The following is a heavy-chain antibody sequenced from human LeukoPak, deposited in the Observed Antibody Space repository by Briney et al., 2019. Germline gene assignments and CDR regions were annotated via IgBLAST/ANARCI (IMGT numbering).Heavy chain of an antibody. CDR2: IYHDGNT. CDR1: GGSSSDYF. Sequence: PSETLSLTCAVYGGSSSDYFWSWIRQPPGKGLEWIGNIYHDGNTYYNPSLKSRVTISVDTSKNQFSLRLSSVTAADTAVYYCARFFRTVWELPYYWGPGTLVTVSS. CDR3: ARFFRTVWELPYY. D-gene: IGHD1-26*01. V-gene: IGHV4-34*01. J-gene: IGHJ4*02.